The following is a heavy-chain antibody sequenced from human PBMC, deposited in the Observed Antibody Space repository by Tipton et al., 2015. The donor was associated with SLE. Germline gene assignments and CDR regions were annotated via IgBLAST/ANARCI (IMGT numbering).Heavy chain of an antibody. Sequence: TLSLTCFVSGGSIDVDDYYWAWIRQPPGKGLEWIGSLLHNGNPYYSLPLQTRVTISDDTSKNHFSLNLLSVTPADTALYFCARQQWRLTPDSFDVWGPGTMVTVSS. J-gene: IGHJ3*01. CDR3: ARQQWRLTPDSFDV. V-gene: IGHV4-39*07. CDR2: LLHNGNP. D-gene: IGHD6-19*01. CDR1: GGSIDVDDYY.